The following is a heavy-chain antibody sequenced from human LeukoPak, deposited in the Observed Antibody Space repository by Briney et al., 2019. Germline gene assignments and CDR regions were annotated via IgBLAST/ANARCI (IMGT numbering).Heavy chain of an antibody. V-gene: IGHV4-34*01. CDR1: GGSFSGYY. D-gene: IGHD2-2*01. CDR2: INHSGST. CDR3: ARAVNYCSSTSCSPYTFDY. Sequence: SETLSLTCAVYGGSFSGYYWSWIRQPPGKGLERIGEINHSGSTNYNPSLKSRVTISVDTSKNQFSLKLSSVTAADTAVYYCARAVNYCSSTSCSPYTFDYWGQGTLVTVSS. J-gene: IGHJ4*02.